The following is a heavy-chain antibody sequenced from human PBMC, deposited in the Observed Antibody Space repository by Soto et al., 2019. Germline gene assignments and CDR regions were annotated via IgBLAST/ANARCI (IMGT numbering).Heavy chain of an antibody. D-gene: IGHD1-26*01. CDR1: GFTLSTYW. V-gene: IGHV3-74*01. CDR2: ISSDGSVT. CDR3: ASAMTSVGATTTGDY. Sequence: EVQLVESGGGLVQPGGSLRLSCAASGFTLSTYWMHWVRQAPGKGPVWVSRISSDGSVTDYAGSVKGRFTISRDNAKNTLYLQMNSLRAEDTAVYYCASAMTSVGATTTGDYWGQGTLVTVSS. J-gene: IGHJ4*02.